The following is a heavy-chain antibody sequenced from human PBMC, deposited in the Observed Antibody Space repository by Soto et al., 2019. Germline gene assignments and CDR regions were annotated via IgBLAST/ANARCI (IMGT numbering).Heavy chain of an antibody. CDR3: AKDPTMVRGVIVDY. J-gene: IGHJ4*02. V-gene: IGHV3-23*01. D-gene: IGHD3-10*01. CDR1: GFTFSSYA. CDR2: ISGSGGST. Sequence: GGSLRLSCAASGFTFSSYAMSWVRQAPGKGLEWVSAISGSGGSTYYADSVKGRFTISRDNSKNTLYLQMNSLRAEDTAVYYCAKDPTMVRGVIVDYWGQGTLVTVSS.